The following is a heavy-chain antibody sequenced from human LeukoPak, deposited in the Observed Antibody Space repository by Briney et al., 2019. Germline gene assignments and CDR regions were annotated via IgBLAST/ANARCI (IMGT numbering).Heavy chain of an antibody. CDR1: GYTFTGYY. CDR3: ARPIPRYCSGGSCWTPAYDY. D-gene: IGHD2-15*01. Sequence: GASVKVSCKASGYTFTGYYMHWVRQAPGQGLEWMGWINPNSGGTNHAQKFQGRVTMTRDTSISTAYMELSRLRSDDTAVYYCARPIPRYCSGGSCWTPAYDYWGQGTLVTVSS. V-gene: IGHV1-2*02. CDR2: INPNSGGT. J-gene: IGHJ4*02.